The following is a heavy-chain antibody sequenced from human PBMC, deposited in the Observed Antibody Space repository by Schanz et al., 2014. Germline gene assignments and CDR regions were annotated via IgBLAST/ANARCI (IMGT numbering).Heavy chain of an antibody. V-gene: IGHV1-69*04. CDR3: AGTYCSSTSCYTGYYYMDV. Sequence: QVQLVQSGAEVKKPGASVKVSCKASGYTFTSYGISWVRQAPGQGLEWVGRFIPILDVGNYAQQFQGRVTFTADKSTSTAYMELSSLRSEDTAVYYCAGTYCSSTSCYTGYYYMDVWGKGTTVTVSS. CDR1: GYTFTSYG. J-gene: IGHJ6*03. CDR2: FIPILDVG. D-gene: IGHD2-2*02.